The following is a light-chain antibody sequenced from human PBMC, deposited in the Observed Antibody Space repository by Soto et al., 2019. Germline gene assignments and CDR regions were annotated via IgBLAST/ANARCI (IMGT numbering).Light chain of an antibody. J-gene: IGLJ1*01. CDR1: ASNIGNNS. V-gene: IGLV1-51*01. CDR2: DDN. CDR3: GTWDTSLPACV. Sequence: QSVLTQPPSVSAAPGQRVTISCSGSASNIGNNSVSWYQQLPGAAPNLLIYDDNNRPSGIPDRFSGSKSGTSATLGITGLQTGDEADYYCGTWDTSLPACVFGPGTKSPS.